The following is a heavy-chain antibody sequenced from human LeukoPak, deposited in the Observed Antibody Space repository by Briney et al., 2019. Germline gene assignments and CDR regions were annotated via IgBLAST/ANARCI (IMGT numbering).Heavy chain of an antibody. CDR3: AKDYGVTGTGGAWLEP. V-gene: IGHV3-30*02. CDR2: IRYDGTSK. CDR1: GFTFSRYG. Sequence: PPGGSLRLSCAASGFTFSRYGMHWVRQAPGRGLEWVTFIRYDGTSKYYADSVKGRFTISRDNSKNTLFLQMNSLRPEDTAIYYCAKDYGVTGTGGAWLEPWGQGAVVTVSS. D-gene: IGHD1-20*01. J-gene: IGHJ5*02.